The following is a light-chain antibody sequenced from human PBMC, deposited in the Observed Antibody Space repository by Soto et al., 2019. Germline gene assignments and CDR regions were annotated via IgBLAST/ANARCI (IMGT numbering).Light chain of an antibody. Sequence: DVQMTQSPSSLSASVGDRVILTCRASQSIGNWLAWYQQKPGKAPKLLIYKASSLESGVPSRFSGSGSGTEFTLTISNLQPDDFATYYCQQYENYWTFGQGTKVDIK. J-gene: IGKJ1*01. CDR3: QQYENYWT. CDR2: KAS. CDR1: QSIGNW. V-gene: IGKV1-5*03.